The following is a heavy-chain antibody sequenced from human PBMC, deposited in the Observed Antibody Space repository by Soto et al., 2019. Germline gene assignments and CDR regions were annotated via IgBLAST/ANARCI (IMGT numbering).Heavy chain of an antibody. J-gene: IGHJ4*02. D-gene: IGHD1-26*01. CDR3: ARYGSSLSFDY. Sequence: QVQLVESGGGVVQPGRSLRLSCAASGFTFSSYGMHWVRQAPGKGLEWVAVISYDGSNKYYADSVKGRFTISRDNSKNTLYLQMNSLRAEDTAVYYCARYGSSLSFDYWGQGTLFTVSS. V-gene: IGHV3-30*03. CDR2: ISYDGSNK. CDR1: GFTFSSYG.